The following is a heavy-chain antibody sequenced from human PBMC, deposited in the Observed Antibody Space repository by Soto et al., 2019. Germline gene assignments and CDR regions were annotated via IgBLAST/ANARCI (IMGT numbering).Heavy chain of an antibody. CDR1: GFSFSSYW. J-gene: IGHJ5*02. CDR3: ARVARGAWGVFDP. D-gene: IGHD3-10*01. CDR2: IDYDGSTT. V-gene: IGHV3-74*01. Sequence: EVQLVESGGGLVQPGGSLRLSCAASGFSFSSYWMHWVRQAPGKGLVWVSRIDYDGSTTNYADSVKGRFTISRDNAKNMLYLQMNSLTAEDTAVYYCARVARGAWGVFDPWGQGTLVTVSS.